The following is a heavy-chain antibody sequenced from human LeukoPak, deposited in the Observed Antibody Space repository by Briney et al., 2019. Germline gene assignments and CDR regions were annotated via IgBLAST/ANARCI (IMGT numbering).Heavy chain of an antibody. CDR3: AKDLSGYYSPLDY. D-gene: IGHD3-22*01. CDR1: GFTFSNAW. CDR2: IKSKTDGGTT. Sequence: PGGSLRLSCAASGFTFSNAWMSWVRQAPGKGLEWVGRIKSKTDGGTTDYAAPVKGRFTISRDDSKNTLYLQMNSLKTEDTAVYYCAKDLSGYYSPLDYWGQGTLVTVSS. J-gene: IGHJ4*02. V-gene: IGHV3-15*01.